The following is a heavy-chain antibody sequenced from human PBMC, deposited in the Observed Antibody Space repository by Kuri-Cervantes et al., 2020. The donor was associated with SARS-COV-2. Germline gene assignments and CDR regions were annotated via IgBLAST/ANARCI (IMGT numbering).Heavy chain of an antibody. V-gene: IGHV3-30-3*01. CDR3: AREDVLLQDAFDI. J-gene: IGHJ3*02. D-gene: IGHD3-10*01. CDR2: ISYDGSNK. CDR1: GFTFSSYA. Sequence: GGSLRLSCAASGFTFSSYAMHWVRQAPGKGLEWVAVISYDGSNKYYADSVKGRFTISRDNPKNTLYLQMNSLRAEDTAVYYCAREDVLLQDAFDIWGQGTMVTVSS.